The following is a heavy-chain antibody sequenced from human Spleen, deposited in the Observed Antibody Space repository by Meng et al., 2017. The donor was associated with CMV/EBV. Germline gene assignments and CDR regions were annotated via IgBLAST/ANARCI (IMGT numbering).Heavy chain of an antibody. CDR1: GFTFSSDW. J-gene: IGHJ1*01. V-gene: IGHV3-7*01. Sequence: GGSLRLSCAASGFTFSSDWMSWVRQAPGKGLEWVADIKEDGSEKYYVDSVKGRFTISRDNAKNSLYLQMNSLRAEDTAVFYCARVGDSSSRYRHFQHWDQGTLVTVSS. D-gene: IGHD6-13*01. CDR2: IKEDGSEK. CDR3: ARVGDSSSRYRHFQH.